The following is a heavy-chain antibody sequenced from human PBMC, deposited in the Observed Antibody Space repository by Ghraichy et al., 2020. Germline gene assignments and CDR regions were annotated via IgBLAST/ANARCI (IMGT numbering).Heavy chain of an antibody. CDR1: GASISSSSYY. CDR2: IYYSGST. D-gene: IGHD5-18*01. CDR3: ARWAYTYGYFFDY. Sequence: SETLSLTCTVSGASISSSSYYWGWIRQPPGKGLEWIGSIYYSGSTYYNPSLKSRVTISVDTPNNQFSLRLSSVTAADTAVYYCARWAYTYGYFFDYWGQGTLVTVSS. V-gene: IGHV4-39*01. J-gene: IGHJ4*02.